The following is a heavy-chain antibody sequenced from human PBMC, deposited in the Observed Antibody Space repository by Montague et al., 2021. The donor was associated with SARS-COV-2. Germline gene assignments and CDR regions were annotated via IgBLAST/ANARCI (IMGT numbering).Heavy chain of an antibody. CDR1: GYSISSGYY. D-gene: IGHD2-15*01. V-gene: IGHV4-38-2*02. J-gene: IGHJ5*02. Sequence: SETLSLTCTASGYSISSGYYWGWIRQPPGKGLEWIGSIYHSGSTYYNPSLKSRVTISVDTSKNQFSLKLSSVTAADTAVYYCARERGYCSGGSCYSGWFDPWGQGTLVTVSS. CDR2: IYHSGST. CDR3: ARERGYCSGGSCYSGWFDP.